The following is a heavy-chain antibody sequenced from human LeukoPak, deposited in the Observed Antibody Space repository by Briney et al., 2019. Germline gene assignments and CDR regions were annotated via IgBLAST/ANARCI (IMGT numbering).Heavy chain of an antibody. CDR1: GYTLTELS. Sequence: AAVTVCCKVSGYTLTELSMHWVRQAPGKGLEWMGGFDPEDGETIYAQKFQGRGTMTENTSTDTAYMELSSLRSENTAVNYWATAPSGSSLDYWGQGALVTVSS. J-gene: IGHJ4*02. CDR2: FDPEDGET. D-gene: IGHD3-10*01. V-gene: IGHV1-24*01. CDR3: ATAPSGSSLDY.